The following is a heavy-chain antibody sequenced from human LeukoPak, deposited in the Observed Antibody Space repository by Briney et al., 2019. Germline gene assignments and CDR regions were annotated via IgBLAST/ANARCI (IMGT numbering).Heavy chain of an antibody. D-gene: IGHD6-19*01. CDR3: GVGVAGTLDFDY. CDR1: GFTFSSYW. J-gene: IGHJ4*02. V-gene: IGHV3-7*01. CDR2: IKQDGSEK. Sequence: GGSLRLSCAASGFTFSSYWMSWVRQAPGKGLEWVANIKQDGSEKYYVDSVKGRFTISRDNAKNSLYPQMNSLRAEDTAVYYCGVGVAGTLDFDYWGQGTLVTVSS.